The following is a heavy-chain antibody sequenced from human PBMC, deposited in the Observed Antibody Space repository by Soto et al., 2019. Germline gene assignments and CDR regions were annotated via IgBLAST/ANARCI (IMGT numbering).Heavy chain of an antibody. CDR2: ISYEGSNK. J-gene: IGHJ4*02. Sequence: GGSLRLSCAASGFTFSSYGMHWVRQAPGKGLEWVAVISYEGSNKYYADSVKGRFTISRDNSKNTLYLQMNSLRAEDTAVYYCARSGLEWLGFDYWGQGTLVTVSS. CDR3: ARSGLEWLGFDY. D-gene: IGHD3-3*01. CDR1: GFTFSSYG. V-gene: IGHV3-30*03.